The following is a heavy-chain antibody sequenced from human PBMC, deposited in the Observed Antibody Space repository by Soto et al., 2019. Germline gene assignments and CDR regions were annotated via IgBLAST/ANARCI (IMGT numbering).Heavy chain of an antibody. V-gene: IGHV1-3*01. CDR2: INAGNGNT. D-gene: IGHD6-19*01. J-gene: IGHJ4*02. CDR3: ARGRVAVAGTTFFDY. Sequence: ASVKVSCKASGYTFTSYAMHWVRQAPGQRLEWMGWINAGNGNTKYSQKFQGRVTITRDTSASTAYKELSSLRSEDTAVYYCARGRVAVAGTTFFDYWGQGTLVTVSS. CDR1: GYTFTSYA.